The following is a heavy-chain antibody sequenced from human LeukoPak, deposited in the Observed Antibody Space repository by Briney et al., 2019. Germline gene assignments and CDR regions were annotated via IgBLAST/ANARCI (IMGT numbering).Heavy chain of an antibody. CDR1: GFTFSSYE. CDR2: ISSSGSTI. V-gene: IGHV3-48*03. Sequence: GGSLRLPCAASGFTFSSYEMNWVRQAPGKGLEWVSYISSSGSTIYYADSVKGRFTISRDNAKNSLYLQMNSLRAEDTAVYYCARDGVAMPYYYYGMDVWGQGTTVTVSS. CDR3: ARDGVAMPYYYYGMDV. D-gene: IGHD2-2*01. J-gene: IGHJ6*02.